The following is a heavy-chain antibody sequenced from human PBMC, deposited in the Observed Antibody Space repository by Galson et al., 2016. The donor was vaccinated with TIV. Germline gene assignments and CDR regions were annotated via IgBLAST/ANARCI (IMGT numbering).Heavy chain of an antibody. D-gene: IGHD6-19*01. CDR1: GFTFSSCW. J-gene: IGHJ4*02. CDR3: ARDVGRAEAGRGLFDY. V-gene: IGHV3-7*01. Sequence: SLRLSCAASGFTFSSCWMSWVRQAPGKGLEWVASIKQDGSEKYYVDSVKGRFTISRDNGQNSLYLQMNSLTAEDTAVYYCARDVGRAEAGRGLFDYWGQGTLVTVSS. CDR2: IKQDGSEK.